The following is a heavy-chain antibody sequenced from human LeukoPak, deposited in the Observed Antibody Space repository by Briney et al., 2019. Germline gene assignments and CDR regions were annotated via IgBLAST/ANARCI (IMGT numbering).Heavy chain of an antibody. CDR3: ARASFDH. Sequence: ASVKVSCKASGYTFVTYGINWVRQAPGQGPEWIGWISTYNGNTKYARKFQDRVTLTRDTSTTTAYMELKSLTSDDRAVYYCARASFDHWGQGTLVIVSS. V-gene: IGHV1-18*01. J-gene: IGHJ4*02. CDR2: ISTYNGNT. CDR1: GYTFVTYG.